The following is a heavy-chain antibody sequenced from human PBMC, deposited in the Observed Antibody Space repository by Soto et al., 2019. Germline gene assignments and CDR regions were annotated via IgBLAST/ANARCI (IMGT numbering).Heavy chain of an antibody. CDR3: ARVGMVLVPAATYDYYGRDV. D-gene: IGHD2-2*01. CDR2: IIPIFGTA. V-gene: IGHV1-69*12. CDR1: GGTFSSYA. J-gene: IGHJ6*02. Sequence: QVQLVQSGAEVKKPGSSVKVSCKASGGTFSSYALSWVRQAPGQGLAWMGGIIPIFGTANYAQKFQGRVTITADEATSTAYRELSSLRSEDTAVYYCARVGMVLVPAATYDYYGRDVWGQGTTVTVSS.